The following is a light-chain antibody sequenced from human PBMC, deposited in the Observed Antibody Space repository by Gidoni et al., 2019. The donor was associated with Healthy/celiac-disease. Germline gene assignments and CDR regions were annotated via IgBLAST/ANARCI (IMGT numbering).Light chain of an antibody. V-gene: IGKV2-28*01. Sequence: IVMTQSPLSLPVTPGEPASISFRSSQSLLHSNGYNYLDWYLQKPGQSPQLLIYLGSNRASGVPDRFSGSGSGTDFTLKISRVEAEDVGVYYCMQALQTPCSFGQXTKLEIK. J-gene: IGKJ2*04. CDR1: QSLLHSNGYNY. CDR3: MQALQTPCS. CDR2: LGS.